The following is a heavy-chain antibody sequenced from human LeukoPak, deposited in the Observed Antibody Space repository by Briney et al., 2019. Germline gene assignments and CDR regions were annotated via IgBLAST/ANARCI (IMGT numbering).Heavy chain of an antibody. J-gene: IGHJ4*02. CDR3: ARGHTAVTRHFDF. CDR2: ISSSSSYI. Sequence: GGSLRLSCAASGFTFSSYAMSWVRQAPGKGLEWVSSISSSSSYIYYADSVKGRFTISRDNAKNSLYLQMNSLRAEDTAVYYCARGHTAVTRHFDFWGQGTLVTVSS. V-gene: IGHV3-21*01. D-gene: IGHD4-17*01. CDR1: GFTFSSYA.